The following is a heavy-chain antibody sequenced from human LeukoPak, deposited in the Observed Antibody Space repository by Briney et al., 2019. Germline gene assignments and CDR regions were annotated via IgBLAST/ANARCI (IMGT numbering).Heavy chain of an antibody. Sequence: GGSLRLSCAASGFTFSSYWMSWVRQAPGKGLEWVANIKQDGSEKYYADSVKGRFTISRDNSKNTLYLQMNSLRAEDTAVYYCARDPLRSYYFDYWGQGTLVTVSS. J-gene: IGHJ4*02. V-gene: IGHV3-7*01. CDR3: ARDPLRSYYFDY. CDR2: IKQDGSEK. CDR1: GFTFSSYW.